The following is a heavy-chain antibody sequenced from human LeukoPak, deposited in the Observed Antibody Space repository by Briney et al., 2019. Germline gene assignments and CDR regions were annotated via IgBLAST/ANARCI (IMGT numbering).Heavy chain of an antibody. D-gene: IGHD3-22*01. V-gene: IGHV1-3*01. J-gene: IGHJ4*02. CDR1: GYTFTSYA. Sequence: ASVKVSCKASGYTFTSYAMHWVRQAPGQRLEWMGWINAGNGNTKYSQKFQGRVTMTRNTSISTAYMELSSLRSEDTAVYYCARGFRRHYYDSSGSSGYWGQGTLVTVSS. CDR2: INAGNGNT. CDR3: ARGFRRHYYDSSGSSGY.